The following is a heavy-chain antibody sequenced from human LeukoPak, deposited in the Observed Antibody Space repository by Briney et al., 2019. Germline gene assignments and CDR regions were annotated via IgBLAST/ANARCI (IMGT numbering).Heavy chain of an antibody. D-gene: IGHD1-26*01. CDR1: GFSFSRFE. Sequence: PGGSLRPSCAASGFSFSRFEMSWVRQAPGKGLECIAYISSGSGTIFHADSVKGRFAISRGNANNSLYLQMNSLTAEETAIYYCARSPELSDPYFYSGMDVWGQGTSVTVSS. CDR3: ARSPELSDPYFYSGMDV. CDR2: ISSGSGTI. V-gene: IGHV3-48*03. J-gene: IGHJ6*02.